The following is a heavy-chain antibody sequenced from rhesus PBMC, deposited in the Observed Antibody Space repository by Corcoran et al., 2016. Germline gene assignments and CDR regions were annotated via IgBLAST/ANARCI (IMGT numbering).Heavy chain of an antibody. Sequence: QVTLKESGPALVNPTQTLTLTCTFSGFSITTSGTGLGCIRQPPGTALEWLASIYWNDNKYYNTALKSRLTISKDTSKNQVVLTMTNMDPVDTATYYCARVVGAAAGGYGLDSWGQGVVVTVSS. D-gene: IGHD6-31*01. J-gene: IGHJ6*01. CDR3: ARVVGAAAGGYGLDS. V-gene: IGHV2-95*01. CDR1: GFSITTSGTG. CDR2: IYWNDNK.